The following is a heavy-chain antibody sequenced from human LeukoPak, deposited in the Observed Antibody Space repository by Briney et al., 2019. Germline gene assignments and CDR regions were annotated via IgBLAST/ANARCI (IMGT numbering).Heavy chain of an antibody. CDR3: AKDQTDDFWSGYYNWFDP. CDR1: GFTFSSYS. D-gene: IGHD3-3*01. CDR2: ITASGTAM. V-gene: IGHV3-23*01. J-gene: IGHJ5*02. Sequence: PGGSLRLSCAASGFTFSSYSMNWVRQAPGKGLEWVSHITASGTAMFYADSVKGRFTISRDNSKNTLYLQMNGLRAEDTAVYYCAKDQTDDFWSGYYNWFDPWGQGTLVTVSS.